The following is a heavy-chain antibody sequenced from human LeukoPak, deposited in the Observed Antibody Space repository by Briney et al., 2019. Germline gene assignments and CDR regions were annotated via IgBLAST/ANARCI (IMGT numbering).Heavy chain of an antibody. CDR1: VFTFDDYT. CDR2: LTWDGGRT. CDR3: ARTPQKYCGSTSCFNWFDS. V-gene: IGHV3-43*01. D-gene: IGHD2-2*01. J-gene: IGHJ5*01. Sequence: GGSLRLSCAASVFTFDDYTMHWVRQAPGKGLEWVSLLTWDGGRTYYAGSVKGRFTISRDNSKNTLYLQMNSLRTEDTALYYCARTPQKYCGSTSCFNWFDSWGQGTLVTVSS.